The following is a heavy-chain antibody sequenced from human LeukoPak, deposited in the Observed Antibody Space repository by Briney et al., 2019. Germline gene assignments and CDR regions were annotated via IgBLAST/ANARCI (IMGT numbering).Heavy chain of an antibody. V-gene: IGHV4-39*07. Sequence: SETLSLTCTVSGGSISSSSYYWGWIRQPPGKGLEWIGRIYTSGSTNYNPSLKSRVTMSVDTSKNQFSLKLSSVTAADTAVYYCARGRRSHDAFDIWGQGTMVTVSS. CDR3: ARGRRSHDAFDI. CDR2: IYTSGST. CDR1: GGSISSSSYY. J-gene: IGHJ3*02.